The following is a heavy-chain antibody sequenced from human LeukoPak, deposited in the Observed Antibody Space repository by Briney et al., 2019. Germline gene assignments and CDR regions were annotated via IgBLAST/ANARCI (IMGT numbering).Heavy chain of an antibody. J-gene: IGHJ1*01. CDR2: INHSGST. CDR1: GGSISTSSYY. D-gene: IGHD4-17*01. CDR3: ARGRGGDYEKIAQDKEAEYFQH. V-gene: IGHV4-39*07. Sequence: PSETLSLTCTVSGGSISTSSYYWSWIRQPPGKGLEWIGEINHSGSTNYNPSLKSRVTISVDTSKNQFSLKLSSVTAADTAVYYCARGRGGDYEKIAQDKEAEYFQHWGQGTLVTVSS.